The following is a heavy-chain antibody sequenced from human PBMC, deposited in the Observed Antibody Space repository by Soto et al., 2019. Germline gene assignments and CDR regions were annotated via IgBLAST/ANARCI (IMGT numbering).Heavy chain of an antibody. CDR2: IYPGDSDI. Sequence: PGESLKISCNGSGYSFTSYWIGRVRQMPGKGLEWMGIIYPGDSDIRYSPSFEGQITMSADKSISTAYLQWSSLKASDTAIYYCARRRYGMDVWGQGTTVTVSS. CDR3: ARRRYGMDV. J-gene: IGHJ6*02. V-gene: IGHV5-51*01. D-gene: IGHD1-20*01. CDR1: GYSFTSYW.